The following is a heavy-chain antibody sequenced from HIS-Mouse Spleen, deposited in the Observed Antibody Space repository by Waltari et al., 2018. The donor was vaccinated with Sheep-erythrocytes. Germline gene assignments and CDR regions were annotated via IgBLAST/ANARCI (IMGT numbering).Heavy chain of an antibody. CDR1: GGSISSGDYY. J-gene: IGHJ4*02. D-gene: IGHD3-22*01. CDR2: IYYSGST. Sequence: QVQLQESGPGLVKPSQTLSLTCTVSGGSISSGDYYWGWIRQPPGKGLEWVGYIYYSGSTYYTPSLKSRVTISVDTSKNQFSLKLSSVTAADTAVYYCARESPTMIANYWGQGTLVTVSS. V-gene: IGHV4-30-4*01. CDR3: ARESPTMIANY.